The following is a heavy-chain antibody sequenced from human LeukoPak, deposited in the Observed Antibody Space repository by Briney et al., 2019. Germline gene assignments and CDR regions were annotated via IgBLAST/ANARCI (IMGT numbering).Heavy chain of an antibody. D-gene: IGHD3-3*01. Sequence: GGSLRLSCAASGFTFSSYSMNWVRQAPGKGLEWVSYISSSSSTIYYADSVKGRFTISRDNARNSLYLQMNSLRDADMGVYYCAIVGDLWSGYYHPFDYWGQGTLVTVSS. J-gene: IGHJ4*02. CDR1: GFTFSSYS. CDR3: AIVGDLWSGYYHPFDY. V-gene: IGHV3-48*02. CDR2: ISSSSSTI.